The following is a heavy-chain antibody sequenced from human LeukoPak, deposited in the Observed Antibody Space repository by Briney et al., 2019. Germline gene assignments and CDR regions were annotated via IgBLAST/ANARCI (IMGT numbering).Heavy chain of an antibody. J-gene: IGHJ6*03. Sequence: GGSLRLSCAASGFTVSVYGMSWVRQVPGKGLEWISVINGGTQTSYYADSVNGRFTISRDNSKNTLYLQMDSLRAEDTAVYYRAKGDQVSYFYYMDVWGKGTTVTVSS. CDR1: GFTVSVYG. V-gene: IGHV3-23*01. CDR2: INGGTQTS. CDR3: AKGDQVSYFYYMDV.